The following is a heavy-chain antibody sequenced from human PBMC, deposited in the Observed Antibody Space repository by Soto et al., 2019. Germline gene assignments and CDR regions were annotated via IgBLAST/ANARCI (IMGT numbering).Heavy chain of an antibody. CDR1: GYPISSGYY. D-gene: IGHD3-3*01. CDR3: ERNSYYDLWSGYQRAFDL. J-gene: IGHJ4*02. Sequence: SETLSLTCGVSGYPISSGYYWGWIRQSPGKGLEWIGSLYHSGITYYNPSLKSRVTISVDSSKNQFSLKLSSVSAADTAVYYCERNSYYDLWSGYQRAFDLWGQGTLVTVSS. V-gene: IGHV4-38-2*01. CDR2: LYHSGIT.